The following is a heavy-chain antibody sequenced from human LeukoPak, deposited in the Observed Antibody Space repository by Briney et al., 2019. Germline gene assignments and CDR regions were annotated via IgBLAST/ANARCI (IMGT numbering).Heavy chain of an antibody. CDR1: GGSISSRSYS. CDR2: IYYSGSA. J-gene: IGHJ6*03. Sequence: KPSETLSLTCTVSGGSISSRSYSWGWIRQPPGKGLEWIGTIYYSGSASYNPSLKSRVTISVDTSKNQFSLKLSSVTAADTAVYYCARELGGNYYDSSGYYLYYYYMDVWGKGTTVTVSS. CDR3: ARELGGNYYDSSGYYLYYYYMDV. V-gene: IGHV4-39*07. D-gene: IGHD3-22*01.